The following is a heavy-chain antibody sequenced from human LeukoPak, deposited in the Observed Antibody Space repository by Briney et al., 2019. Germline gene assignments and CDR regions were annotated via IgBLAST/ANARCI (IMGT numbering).Heavy chain of an antibody. CDR1: GFTFSSYG. Sequence: PGGSLRLSCAASGFTFSSYGMHWVRQAPGKGLEWVAVISYDGSNKYYADSVKGRFTISRDNSKNTLYLQMNSLRAEDTAVYYCANHYRGAHYYDSSGYSGRVAFDIWGQGTMVTVSS. D-gene: IGHD3-22*01. J-gene: IGHJ3*02. CDR2: ISYDGSNK. CDR3: ANHYRGAHYYDSSGYSGRVAFDI. V-gene: IGHV3-30*18.